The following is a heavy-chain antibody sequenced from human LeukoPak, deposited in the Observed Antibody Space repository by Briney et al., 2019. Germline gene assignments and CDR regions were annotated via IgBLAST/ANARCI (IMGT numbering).Heavy chain of an antibody. Sequence: SETLSLTCTVSGGSISSSSYYWGWIRQPPGKGLEWIGSTYDSGSTYYNPSLKSRVTISVYTSKSQFSLKVNSVTAADTAVYYCARASRSSVTAPLDYWGQGTLVTVS. CDR3: ARASRSSVTAPLDY. J-gene: IGHJ4*02. V-gene: IGHV4-39*07. CDR1: GGSISSSSYY. D-gene: IGHD3-16*01. CDR2: TYDSGST.